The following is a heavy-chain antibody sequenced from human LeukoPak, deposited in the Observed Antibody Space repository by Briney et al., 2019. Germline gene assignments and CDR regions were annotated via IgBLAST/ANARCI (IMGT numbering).Heavy chain of an antibody. CDR3: AKDRSSGSKGGYYFDY. Sequence: GGSLRLSCVASGFTFSSYAMSWVRQAPGKGLEWVSAISGSGGSTYYADSVKGRFTISRDNSKNTLYLQMNSLRAEDTAVYYCAKDRSSGSKGGYYFDYWGQGTLVTVSS. CDR1: GFTFSSYA. V-gene: IGHV3-23*01. D-gene: IGHD3-10*01. J-gene: IGHJ4*02. CDR2: ISGSGGST.